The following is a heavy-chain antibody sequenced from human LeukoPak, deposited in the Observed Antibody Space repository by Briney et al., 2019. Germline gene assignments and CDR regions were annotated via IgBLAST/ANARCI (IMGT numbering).Heavy chain of an antibody. CDR3: AKGDDYSNYGDLNWFDP. V-gene: IGHV3-23*01. CDR1: GFTFSSYA. Sequence: PGGSLRLSCAASGFTFSSYAMSWVRQAPGKGLEWVSAIIGSGGSTYYADSVKGRFTISRDNSKNTLYLQMNSLRAEDTAVYYCAKGDDYSNYGDLNWFDPWGQGTLVTVSS. CDR2: IIGSGGST. J-gene: IGHJ5*02. D-gene: IGHD4-4*01.